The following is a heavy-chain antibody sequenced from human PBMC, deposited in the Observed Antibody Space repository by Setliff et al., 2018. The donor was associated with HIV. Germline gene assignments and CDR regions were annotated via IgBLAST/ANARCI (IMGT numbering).Heavy chain of an antibody. V-gene: IGHV4-59*01. CDR1: GGSISSTY. D-gene: IGHD1-26*01. Sequence: SETLSLTCTVSGGSISSTYWSWIRQPPGKGLEWIGYIYYTGTTDYSPSFKSRVTISLDTSKTQFSLKLDSVTAADTAVYYCARWQPQGGGTYWSAFDIWGQGTMVTVSS. CDR2: IYYTGTT. J-gene: IGHJ3*02. CDR3: ARWQPQGGGTYWSAFDI.